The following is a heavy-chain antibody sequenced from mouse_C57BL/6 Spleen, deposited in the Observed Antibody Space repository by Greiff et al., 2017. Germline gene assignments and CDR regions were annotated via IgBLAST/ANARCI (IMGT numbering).Heavy chain of an antibody. Sequence: QVQLQQSGAELVRPGASVKLSCKASGYTFTDYYINWVKQRPGQGLEWIERIYPGSGNTYYNEKFKGKATLTAETSSSTAYMQLSSLTSEDSAVYFCAREIYDGYPYYFDYWGQGTTLTVSS. J-gene: IGHJ2*01. V-gene: IGHV1-76*01. CDR3: AREIYDGYPYYFDY. CDR2: IYPGSGNT. CDR1: GYTFTDYY. D-gene: IGHD2-3*01.